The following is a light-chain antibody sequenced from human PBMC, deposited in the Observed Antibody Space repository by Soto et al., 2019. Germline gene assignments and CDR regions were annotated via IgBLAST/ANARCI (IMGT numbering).Light chain of an antibody. CDR2: SNS. CDR1: SSNIGRTS. J-gene: IGLJ2*01. Sequence: QSVLTQPPSASGPPGQRVTISCSGSSSNIGRTSVYWYQHLPGTAPKLLIYSNSQRPSGVPDRFSGSKSGTSASLAISGLRSEDEADYYCAAWDDSLSGVVFGGGTKLTVL. CDR3: AAWDDSLSGVV. V-gene: IGLV1-47*02.